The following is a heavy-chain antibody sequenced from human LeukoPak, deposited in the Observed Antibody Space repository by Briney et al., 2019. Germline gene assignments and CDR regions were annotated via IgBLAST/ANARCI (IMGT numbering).Heavy chain of an antibody. CDR2: IYYSGST. D-gene: IGHD3-22*01. V-gene: IGHV4-59*08. CDR1: GGSISSYY. CDR3: ARHFYDSSGYGAFDI. J-gene: IGHJ3*02. Sequence: SETLSLTCTVSGGSISSYYWSWIRQPPGKGLEWIGYIYYSGSTNYNPSLKSRVTISVDTSKNQSSLKLSSVTAADTAVYYCARHFYDSSGYGAFDIWGQGTMVTVSS.